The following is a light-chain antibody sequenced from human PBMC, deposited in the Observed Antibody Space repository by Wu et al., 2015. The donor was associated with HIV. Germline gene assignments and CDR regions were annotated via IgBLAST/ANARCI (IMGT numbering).Light chain of an antibody. V-gene: IGKV3-20*01. CDR1: QSVSSSY. CDR3: QQYGSSPPRYT. J-gene: IGKJ2*01. CDR2: GAS. Sequence: EIVLTQSPGTLSLSPGERATLSCRASQSVSSSYLAWYRQKPGQAPRLLIYGASNRAAGIPDRFGGSGSGTDFTLTISRLEPEDFAVYYCQQYGSSPPRYTFGQGTKLEIK.